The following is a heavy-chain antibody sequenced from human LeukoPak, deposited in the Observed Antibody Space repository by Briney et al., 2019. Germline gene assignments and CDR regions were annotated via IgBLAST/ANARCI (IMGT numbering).Heavy chain of an antibody. CDR3: ARFGVVVPAAMGYYYYYYMDV. CDR2: IYYSGST. D-gene: IGHD2-2*01. J-gene: IGHJ6*03. Sequence: PSETLSLTCTVPGGSISSYYWTSIRQHPGKGLEWIGPIYYSGSTTYNPSLKSRVTISVDTSKNQVSLKLSSVTAADTAVYYCARFGVVVPAAMGYYYYYYMDVWGKGTTVTVSS. CDR1: GGSISSYY. V-gene: IGHV4-59*01.